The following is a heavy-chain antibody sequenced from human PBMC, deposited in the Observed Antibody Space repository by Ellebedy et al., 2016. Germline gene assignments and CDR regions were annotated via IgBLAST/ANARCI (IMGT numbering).Heavy chain of an antibody. Sequence: SETLSLTXTVSGGPISGYYWSWIRQPPGKGLEWIGSIYHSGNTYYYPSLKSRVTISVDTSKNQLSLRLISVAAADTAVYYCARGRYNYGHVDIWGQGTMVTVSS. D-gene: IGHD5-18*01. CDR3: ARGRYNYGHVDI. CDR2: IYHSGNT. CDR1: GGPISGYY. J-gene: IGHJ3*02. V-gene: IGHV4-38-2*02.